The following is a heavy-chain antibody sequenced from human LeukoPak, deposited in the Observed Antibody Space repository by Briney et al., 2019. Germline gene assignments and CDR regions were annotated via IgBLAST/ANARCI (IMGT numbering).Heavy chain of an antibody. Sequence: AASVKVSCKASGYTFTSYDINWVRQATGHGLEWMGWMNPNSGNTGYAQKFQGRVTMTRNTSISTAYMELSSLRSEDTAVYYCAVRGGFWSGPRLWFDPWGQGTLVTVSS. D-gene: IGHD3-3*01. CDR1: GYTFTSYD. J-gene: IGHJ5*02. CDR2: MNPNSGNT. V-gene: IGHV1-8*01. CDR3: AVRGGFWSGPRLWFDP.